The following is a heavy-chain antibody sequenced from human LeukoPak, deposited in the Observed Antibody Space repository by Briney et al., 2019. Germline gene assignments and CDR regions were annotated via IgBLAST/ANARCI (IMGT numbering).Heavy chain of an antibody. J-gene: IGHJ6*02. V-gene: IGHV3-30-3*01. Sequence: PGGSLRLSCVASGFKLSEYTMHWVRQAPGKGLEWVALISNEGSNKYYADSVKGRFTISRDNSKDTLDLQMNSLRAEDTAVYYCAKVLAYYYDSSGYDTIYYYYGTDVWGQGTTVTVS. CDR3: AKVLAYYYDSSGYDTIYYYYGTDV. CDR2: ISNEGSNK. CDR1: GFKLSEYT. D-gene: IGHD3-22*01.